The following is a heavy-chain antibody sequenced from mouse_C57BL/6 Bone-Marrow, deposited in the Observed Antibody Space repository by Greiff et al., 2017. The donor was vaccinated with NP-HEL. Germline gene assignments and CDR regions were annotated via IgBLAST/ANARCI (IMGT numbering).Heavy chain of an antibody. J-gene: IGHJ4*01. CDR2: IDPSDSYT. CDR3: ARGWLLKDYAMDY. CDR1: GYTFTSYW. D-gene: IGHD2-3*01. Sequence: QVQLQQPGAELVRPGTSVKLSCKASGYTFTSYWMHWVKQRPGQGLEWIGVIDPSDSYTNYNQKFKGKATLTVDTSSSTAYMQLSSLTSEDSAVYYCARGWLLKDYAMDYGGQGTSVTVSS. V-gene: IGHV1-59*01.